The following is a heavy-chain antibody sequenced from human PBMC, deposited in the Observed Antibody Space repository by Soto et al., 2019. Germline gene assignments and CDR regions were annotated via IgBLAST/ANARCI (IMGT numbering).Heavy chain of an antibody. J-gene: IGHJ6*03. CDR1: GFTFSSYS. Sequence: PGGSLRLSCAASGFTFSSYSMNWVRQAPGKGLEWVSSISSSSSYIYYADSVKGRFTISRDNAKNSLYLQMNSLRAEDTAVYYCARDSSIQLWLDPYYYYMHVWGKGTTVTVSS. CDR2: ISSSSSYI. D-gene: IGHD5-18*01. V-gene: IGHV3-21*01. CDR3: ARDSSIQLWLDPYYYYMHV.